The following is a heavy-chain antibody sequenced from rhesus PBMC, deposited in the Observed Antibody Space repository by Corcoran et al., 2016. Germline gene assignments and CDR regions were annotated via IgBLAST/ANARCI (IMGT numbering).Heavy chain of an antibody. CDR2: IYSTGDST. V-gene: IGHV4S12*01. J-gene: IGHJ4*01. CDR3: ARNGRGSSWSYYFDY. CDR1: GGSITSASYS. Sequence: QVQLQESGPGVVQPSETLSLASAVSGGSITSASYSCSWIRRPPGKGLEWIGVIYSTGDSTNNNPSLKRRVTISKDTSKNLWSLKLTSVTAADTAVYYCARNGRGSSWSYYFDYWGQGVLVTVSS. D-gene: IGHD6-13*01.